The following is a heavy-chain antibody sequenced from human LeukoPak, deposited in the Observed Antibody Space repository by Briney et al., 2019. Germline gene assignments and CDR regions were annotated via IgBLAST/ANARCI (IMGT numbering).Heavy chain of an antibody. CDR1: GFTFDDYA. J-gene: IGHJ4*02. V-gene: IGHV3-9*01. CDR2: VNWNSGSI. Sequence: PGGSLRLSCAASGFTFDDYAMHWVRHAPGKGLEWVSGVNWNSGSIDYADSVKGRFTMSRDNAENSLYLQMNSLRVEDTAMYYCAKDGSTSGLQRHFHSWGQGTLVTVSS. CDR3: AKDGSTSGLQRHFHS. D-gene: IGHD3-10*01.